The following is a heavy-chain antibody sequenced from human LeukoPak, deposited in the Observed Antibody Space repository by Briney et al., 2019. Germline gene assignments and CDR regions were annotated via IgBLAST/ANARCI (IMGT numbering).Heavy chain of an antibody. J-gene: IGHJ3*02. V-gene: IGHV3-9*01. CDR2: ISWNSGSI. Sequence: PGRSLRLSCAASGFTFDDYAMHWVRHAPGKGLEWVSGISWNSGSIVYADSVKGRFTISRDNAKNSLYLQMNSLRAEDTALYYCAKDIAAAHNLYAFDIWGQGTMVTVSS. CDR3: AKDIAAAHNLYAFDI. D-gene: IGHD6-13*01. CDR1: GFTFDDYA.